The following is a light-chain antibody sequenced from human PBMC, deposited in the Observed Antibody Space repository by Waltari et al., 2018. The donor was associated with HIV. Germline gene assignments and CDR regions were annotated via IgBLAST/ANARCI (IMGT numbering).Light chain of an antibody. CDR3: QQYYSTPLT. J-gene: IGKJ4*01. Sequence: PDSLAVSLGERATINCKSSQSVLYSSNNKNYLAWYQQKPGQPPKLLIYWASTRESGVPDRFSGSGSGTDFTLTISSLQAEDVAVYYCQQYYSTPLTFGGGTKVEIK. V-gene: IGKV4-1*01. CDR2: WAS. CDR1: QSVLYSSNNKNY.